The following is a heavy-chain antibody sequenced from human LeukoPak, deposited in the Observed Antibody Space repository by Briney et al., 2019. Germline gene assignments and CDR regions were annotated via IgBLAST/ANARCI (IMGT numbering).Heavy chain of an antibody. CDR1: GFTFSSYG. Sequence: GGSLRLSCAASGFTFSSYGMTWVRQAPGKGLEWVSFIYSAGNTHYSDSVKGRFTISIDNSKNTLYLQMNSLRAEDTAVYYCARVPEGAVVTAIPYFDYWGQGTLVTVSS. CDR3: ARVPEGAVVTAIPYFDY. J-gene: IGHJ4*02. CDR2: IYSAGNT. D-gene: IGHD2-21*02. V-gene: IGHV3-53*01.